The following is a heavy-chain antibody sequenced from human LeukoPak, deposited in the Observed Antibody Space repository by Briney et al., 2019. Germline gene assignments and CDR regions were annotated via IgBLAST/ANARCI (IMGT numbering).Heavy chain of an antibody. J-gene: IGHJ5*02. CDR2: ISSSSSYI. V-gene: IGHV3-21*01. CDR3: ARARKYSGSYFINP. Sequence: PGGSLRLSCAASGFTFSSYSMNRVRQAPGKGLEWVSSISSSSSYIYYADSVKGRFTISRDNAKNSLYLQMNSLRAEDTAVYYCARARKYSGSYFINPWGQGTLVTVSS. D-gene: IGHD1-26*01. CDR1: GFTFSSYS.